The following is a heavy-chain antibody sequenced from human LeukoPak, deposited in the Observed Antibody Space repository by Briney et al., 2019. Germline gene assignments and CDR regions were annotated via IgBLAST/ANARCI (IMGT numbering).Heavy chain of an antibody. CDR2: INHSGST. D-gene: IGHD6-13*01. Sequence: PSETLSLTCAVYGGSFSGYYWSWIRQPPGKGLEWIGEINHSGSTNYNPSLKSRVTISVDTSKNQFSLKLSSVTAADTAVYYCAREVYSSSWYAYWGQGTLVTVSS. J-gene: IGHJ4*02. CDR3: AREVYSSSWYAY. CDR1: GGSFSGYY. V-gene: IGHV4-34*01.